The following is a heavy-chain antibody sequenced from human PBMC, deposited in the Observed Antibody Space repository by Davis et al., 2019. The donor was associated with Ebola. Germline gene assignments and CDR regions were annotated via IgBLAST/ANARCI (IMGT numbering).Heavy chain of an antibody. J-gene: IGHJ3*02. CDR1: GYIFTTYG. Sequence: ASVNVSCKASGYIFTTYGMHWLRQAPGQGLEWMGWINTNTGNPTYAEGFTGRFVFSLDTSVSTAYLQINSLKTEDTAVYYCASLPDIWGQGTMVTVSS. V-gene: IGHV7-4-1*02. CDR3: ASLPDI. CDR2: INTNTGNP.